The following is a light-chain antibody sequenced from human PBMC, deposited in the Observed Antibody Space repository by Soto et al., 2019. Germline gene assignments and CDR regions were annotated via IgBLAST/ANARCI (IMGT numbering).Light chain of an antibody. CDR3: NSYRHSTTLV. J-gene: IGLJ1*01. CDR1: SSDVGGYNS. CDR2: EVS. V-gene: IGLV2-14*01. Sequence: QSALTQPASVSGSPGQSITISCTGTSSDVGGYNSVSWFQQHPSKAPKLIIYEVSHRPSGVSIRFSGSKSGNTASLTIPGLQAEDEADYYCNSYRHSTTLVFGTGTKVTVL.